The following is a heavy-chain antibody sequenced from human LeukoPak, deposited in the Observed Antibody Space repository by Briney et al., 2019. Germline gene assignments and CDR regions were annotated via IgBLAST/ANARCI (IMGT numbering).Heavy chain of an antibody. J-gene: IGHJ4*02. D-gene: IGHD3-22*01. CDR1: GYTFTSYD. CDR3: ARGATYYYDSSGYYFDY. Sequence: GASVKVSCKASGYTFTSYDISWVRQAPGQGLEWMGWISAYNGNTNYAQKLQGRVTMTTDTSTSTAYMELRSLRSDDTAVYYCARGATYYYDSSGYYFDYWGQGTLVTVSS. CDR2: ISAYNGNT. V-gene: IGHV1-18*01.